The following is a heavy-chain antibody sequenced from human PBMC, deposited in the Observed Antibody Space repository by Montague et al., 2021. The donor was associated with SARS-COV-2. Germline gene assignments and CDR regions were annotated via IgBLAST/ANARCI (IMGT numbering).Heavy chain of an antibody. CDR3: ATAPAEILAGWFDP. CDR1: GYTLTELS. Sequence: SVKVSCKVSGYTLTELSMHLVRQAPGKGLEWMGGFDPEDGETIYSQKFQGRVTMTEDTSTDTAYMELSSLRSEDTAVYYCATAPAEILAGWFDPWGQGTLVTVSS. CDR2: FDPEDGET. V-gene: IGHV1-24*01. J-gene: IGHJ5*02. D-gene: IGHD2/OR15-2a*01.